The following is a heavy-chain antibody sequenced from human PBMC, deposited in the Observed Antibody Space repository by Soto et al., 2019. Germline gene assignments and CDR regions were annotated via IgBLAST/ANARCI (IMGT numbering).Heavy chain of an antibody. CDR3: ARDPPGIAAGGAVA. CDR2: IYSGGDT. J-gene: IGHJ5*02. CDR1: GVTVSNTY. V-gene: IGHV3-53*01. D-gene: IGHD6-13*01. Sequence: GGSLRLACAASGVTVSNTYMRWVRQAPGKGLEWVSLIYSGGDTHYADSVKGRFTISRDSSKNTVYLQMNSLRAEDTAVYYCARDPPGIAAGGAVAWGQGTLVTVS.